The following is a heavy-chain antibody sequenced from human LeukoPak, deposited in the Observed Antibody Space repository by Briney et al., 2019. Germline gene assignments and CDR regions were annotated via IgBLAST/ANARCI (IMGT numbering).Heavy chain of an antibody. CDR3: AKKGRTYTDYGGYYDYMDV. D-gene: IGHD4-17*01. CDR2: IHYSGST. CDR1: GGSISSDY. Sequence: PSETLSLTCTVSGGSISSDYWTWIRQPPGKAPEWIGHIHYSGSTKYNPSLKSRVTISVATSKNQFFLNLRSVTATDTAVYYCAKKGRTYTDYGGYYDYMDVWGKGTTVTVS. V-gene: IGHV4-59*08. J-gene: IGHJ6*03.